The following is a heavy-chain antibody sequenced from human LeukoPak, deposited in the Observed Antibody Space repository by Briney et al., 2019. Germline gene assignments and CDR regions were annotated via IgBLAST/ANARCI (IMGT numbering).Heavy chain of an antibody. D-gene: IGHD2-15*01. J-gene: IGHJ6*02. CDR2: LYSGGNT. CDR1: GFSVSDNY. CDR3: ARDGACNGGSCHSFNGLDV. V-gene: IGHV3-66*01. Sequence: GGSLRLSCTPSGFSVSDNYMNWVRQAPGKGLEWVSALYSGGNTYYTDSAKGRFTISRDNSKNTLYLQMNNLRAEDTGVYYCARDGACNGGSCHSFNGLDVWGQGTTVTVSS.